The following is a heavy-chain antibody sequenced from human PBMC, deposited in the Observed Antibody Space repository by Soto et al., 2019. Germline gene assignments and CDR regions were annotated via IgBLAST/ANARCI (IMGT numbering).Heavy chain of an antibody. CDR1: GFTFSDHY. CDR2: ISSSGDII. D-gene: IGHD3-22*01. CDR3: ARDLGYYDSSGYFDY. V-gene: IGHV3-11*01. Sequence: LRLSCAASGFTFSDHYMSWIRQAPGKGLEWVSYISSSGDIIYYADSVKGRFTISRDNAKNSLYLQMNSLRAEDTAVYYCARDLGYYDSSGYFDYWGQGTLVTVSS. J-gene: IGHJ4*02.